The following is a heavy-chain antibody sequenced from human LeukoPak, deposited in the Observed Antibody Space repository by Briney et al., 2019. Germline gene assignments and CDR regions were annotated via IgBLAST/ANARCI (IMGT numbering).Heavy chain of an antibody. CDR2: ISSSGKT. CDR3: RGSYGSGRKRFDY. CDR1: GDSFSASQ. J-gene: IGHJ4*02. V-gene: IGHV4-59*03. Sequence: SETLSLTCTVSGDSFSASQWSWFRQPPGKGVEWIGYISSSGKTSYNPSLKSRLTISVDTSKNQFSLKLTSVTVADTAVYYCRGSYGSGRKRFDYWGQGTLVTVSS. D-gene: IGHD3-10*01.